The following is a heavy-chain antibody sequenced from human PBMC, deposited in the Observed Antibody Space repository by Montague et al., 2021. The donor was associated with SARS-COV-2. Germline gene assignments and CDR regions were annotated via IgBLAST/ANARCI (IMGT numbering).Heavy chain of an antibody. Sequence: SLRLSCPASGFTFSSYGMHWVRQAPGKGLEWVAVIWYDGSNKYYADPVKGRFTISRDNSKNTLYLQMNSLRAEDTAVYYWARDSVAMVYGTRYYFDYWGQGTLVTVSS. CDR1: GFTFSSYG. D-gene: IGHD5-18*01. V-gene: IGHV3-33*01. J-gene: IGHJ4*02. CDR3: ARDSVAMVYGTRYYFDY. CDR2: IWYDGSNK.